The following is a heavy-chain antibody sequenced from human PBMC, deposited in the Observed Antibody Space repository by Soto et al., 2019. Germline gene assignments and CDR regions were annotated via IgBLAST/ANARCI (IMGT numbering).Heavy chain of an antibody. CDR2: ISAYNGNT. CDR3: ARVYYDFWSGYYTYYYYGMDV. CDR1: GYTFTSYG. Sequence: QVQLVQSGAEVKKPGASVKVSCKASGYTFTSYGISWVRQAPGQGLEWMGWISAYNGNTNYAQKLQGRVTMTTDTSKSTAYMELRSLRSDDTAVYYCARVYYDFWSGYYTYYYYGMDVWGQGTTVTVSS. J-gene: IGHJ6*02. D-gene: IGHD3-3*01. V-gene: IGHV1-18*01.